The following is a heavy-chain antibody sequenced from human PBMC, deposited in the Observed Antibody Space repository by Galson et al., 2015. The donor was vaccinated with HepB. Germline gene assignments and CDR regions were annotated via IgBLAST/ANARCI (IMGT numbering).Heavy chain of an antibody. CDR3: ARHRPFFYYGSGSYWFDP. Sequence: QSGAEVKKPGESLRISCKGSGYIFTSYWISWVRQVPGKGLEWMGRIDPSDSYTNYSPSFQGHVTISADKSISTAYLQWSSLKASDTAMYYCARHRPFFYYGSGSYWFDPWGQGTLVTVSS. CDR2: IDPSDSYT. V-gene: IGHV5-10-1*01. J-gene: IGHJ5*02. CDR1: GYIFTSYW. D-gene: IGHD3-10*01.